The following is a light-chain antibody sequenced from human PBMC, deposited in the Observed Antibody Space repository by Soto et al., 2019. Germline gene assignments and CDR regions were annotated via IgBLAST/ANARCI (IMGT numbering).Light chain of an antibody. Sequence: QSALTQPASVSGSPGQSITISCTGTSSDVGSYNLVSWYQQHPGKAPKLMIYEVSKRPSGVSNRFSGSKTGNTASLTISGLQAEDEADYYCCSYAGSITYVFGPGTKVTVL. CDR1: SSDVGSYNL. CDR2: EVS. CDR3: CSYAGSITYV. V-gene: IGLV2-23*02. J-gene: IGLJ1*01.